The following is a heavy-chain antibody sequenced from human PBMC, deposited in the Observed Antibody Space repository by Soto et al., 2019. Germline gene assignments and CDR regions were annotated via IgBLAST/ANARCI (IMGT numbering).Heavy chain of an antibody. CDR1: GGSFRSYA. Sequence: QVQLVQSGAEVKKPGSSVKVSCKAPGGSFRSYAVNWVRQAPGQGLECLGGIIPIFGTPNYAQKFHGRVSITADESTSTVYMDLISLTSEDTAVYYCAYSANHRYFFDSWGQGTLVTVSS. V-gene: IGHV1-69*12. D-gene: IGHD5-18*01. CDR3: AYSANHRYFFDS. J-gene: IGHJ5*01. CDR2: IIPIFGTP.